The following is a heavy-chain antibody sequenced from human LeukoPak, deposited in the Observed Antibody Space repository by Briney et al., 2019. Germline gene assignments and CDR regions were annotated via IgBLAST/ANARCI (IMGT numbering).Heavy chain of an antibody. CDR1: GFTFSSYG. J-gene: IGHJ6*02. V-gene: IGHV3-30*18. CDR2: ISYDGSNK. Sequence: PGGSLRLSCAASGFTFSSYGMHWVRQAPGKGLEWVAVISYDGSNKYYADSVKGRFTISRDNSKNTLYLQMNSVRAEDTAVYYCAKDPEYCSSTSCSTTYYYGMDVWGQGTTVTVSS. CDR3: AKDPEYCSSTSCSTTYYYGMDV. D-gene: IGHD2-2*02.